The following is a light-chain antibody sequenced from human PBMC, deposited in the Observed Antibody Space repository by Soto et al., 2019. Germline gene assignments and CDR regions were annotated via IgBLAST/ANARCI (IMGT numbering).Light chain of an antibody. Sequence: DIQMTQSPSTLSASVGDRVTITCRASQSISSWLAWYQQKPGKAPKLLIYDASSLESGVPSRFSGSGSGTEFTLTISSLQPDDFATYYCQQYNSYSPDTFGGGTRWIS. V-gene: IGKV1-5*01. CDR2: DAS. J-gene: IGKJ4*01. CDR1: QSISSW. CDR3: QQYNSYSPDT.